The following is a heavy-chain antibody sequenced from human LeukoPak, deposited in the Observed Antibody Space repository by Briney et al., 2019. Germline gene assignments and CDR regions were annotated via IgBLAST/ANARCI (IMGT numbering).Heavy chain of an antibody. CDR3: ARAGDIVVVPAANRYYFDY. V-gene: IGHV1-69*05. CDR2: IIPIFGTA. D-gene: IGHD2-2*01. CDR1: GGTFSSYA. Sequence: SVKVSCKASGGTFSSYAISWVRQAPGQGLEWMGGIIPIFGTANYAQKFQGRVTITTDESTSTAYMELSSLRSEDTAVYYCARAGDIVVVPAANRYYFDYWGQGTLVTVSS. J-gene: IGHJ4*02.